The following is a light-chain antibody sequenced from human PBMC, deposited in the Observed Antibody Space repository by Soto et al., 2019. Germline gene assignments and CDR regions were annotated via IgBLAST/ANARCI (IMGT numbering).Light chain of an antibody. CDR1: SSDVGGYIY. CDR3: SSYTTSSSYV. Sequence: SVLTQPASVSGSPGQSITISCPGTSSDVGGYIYVSWYQQHPGKAPKLMIYDVTSRPSGVSYRFSGSKSGNTASLTISVLQAEDEADYYCSSYTTSSSYVFGTGTKLTVL. CDR2: DVT. V-gene: IGLV2-14*01. J-gene: IGLJ1*01.